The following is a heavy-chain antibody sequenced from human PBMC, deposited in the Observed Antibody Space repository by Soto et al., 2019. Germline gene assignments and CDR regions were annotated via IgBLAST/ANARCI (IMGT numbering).Heavy chain of an antibody. V-gene: IGHV6-1*01. CDR1: GDSVSSNTAA. CDR2: TYFRSKWYS. Sequence: SQTLSLTCAIYGDSVSSNTAAWNWITQSPWRGLEWLGRTYFRSKWYSDYAVSVKSRMTINPDTSRNQFSLHLDSVTPEDTAVYYCARGRVHIGAPTENWLAPWGQGTMVTVSS. J-gene: IGHJ5*02. D-gene: IGHD1-26*01. CDR3: ARGRVHIGAPTENWLAP.